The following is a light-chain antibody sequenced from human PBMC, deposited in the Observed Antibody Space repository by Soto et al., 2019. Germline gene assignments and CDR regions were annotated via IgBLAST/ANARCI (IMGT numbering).Light chain of an antibody. J-gene: IGKJ2*01. CDR1: QSLTSSY. Sequence: EIVLTQSPGTLSLSPGERATLSCRASQSLTSSYLAWYQQKPGQAPSLLIYGASSRATGIPDRFSGSGSGTDFTLTITRLEPEDFAVYYCQQYVDSPVTFGQGTKLEIK. CDR3: QQYVDSPVT. CDR2: GAS. V-gene: IGKV3-20*01.